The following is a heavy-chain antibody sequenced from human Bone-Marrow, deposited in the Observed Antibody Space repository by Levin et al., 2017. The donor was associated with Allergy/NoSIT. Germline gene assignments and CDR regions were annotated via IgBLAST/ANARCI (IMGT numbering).Heavy chain of an antibody. J-gene: IGHJ5*02. CDR2: ISYDGGDK. D-gene: IGHD1-26*01. V-gene: IGHV3-30-3*01. CDR1: GITLSTYP. CDR3: ASSGRYTGLDP. Sequence: GESLKISCAGSGITLSTYPMHWVRQAPGKGLEWVAVISYDGGDKYYADSVKGRFTISRDNSKNTLYLQMNSLRPEDTAVYYCASSGRYTGLDPWGQGTLVTVSS.